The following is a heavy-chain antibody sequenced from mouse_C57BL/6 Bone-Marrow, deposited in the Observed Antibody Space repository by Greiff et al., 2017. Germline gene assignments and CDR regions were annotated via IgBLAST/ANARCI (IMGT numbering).Heavy chain of an antibody. V-gene: IGHV5-4*03. CDR2: ISDGGSYT. J-gene: IGHJ2*01. CDR1: GFTFSSYA. D-gene: IGHD1-1*01. CDR3: GSYGSSSLDY. Sequence: EVMLVESGGGLVKPGGSLKLSCAASGFTFSSYAMSWVRQTPEKRLEWVATISDGGSYTYYPDNVKGRFTISSDNAKNNLSLQLSHLKSEDTARYYCGSYGSSSLDYWGQGTTLTVSS.